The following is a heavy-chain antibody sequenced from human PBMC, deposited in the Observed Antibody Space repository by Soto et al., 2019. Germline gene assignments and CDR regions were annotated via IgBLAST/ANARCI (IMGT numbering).Heavy chain of an antibody. CDR1: GYTFTSYG. Sequence: GASVKVSCKASGYTFTSYGISWVRQAPGQGLEWMGWISAYNGNTNYAQKLQSRVTISVDTSKNQFSLKLSSVTAADTAVYYCARGIAATAKTRSPFDPWGQGTLVTVSS. D-gene: IGHD6-13*01. V-gene: IGHV1-18*01. CDR3: ARGIAATAKTRSPFDP. J-gene: IGHJ5*02. CDR2: ISAYNGNT.